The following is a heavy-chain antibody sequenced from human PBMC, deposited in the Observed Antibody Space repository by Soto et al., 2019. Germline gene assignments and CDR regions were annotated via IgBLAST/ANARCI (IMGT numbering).Heavy chain of an antibody. Sequence: GASVKVPCEASGYTFTNYAMHSLRHAPGPSLEWMGWVNAGKGNTKYSHKFQGRVTITRDTSASTAYMELSSLRSEDTAVYYCARDHYGDESTHFDYRGQGTLVTV. V-gene: IGHV1-3*01. CDR3: ARDHYGDESTHFDY. CDR1: GYTFTNYA. J-gene: IGHJ4*02. CDR2: VNAGKGNT. D-gene: IGHD4-17*01.